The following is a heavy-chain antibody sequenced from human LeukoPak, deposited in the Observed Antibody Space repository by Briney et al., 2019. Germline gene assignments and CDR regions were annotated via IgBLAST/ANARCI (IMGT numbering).Heavy chain of an antibody. CDR1: GFSVTNNY. J-gene: IGHJ3*02. V-gene: IGHV3-53*05. D-gene: IGHD3-16*01. Sequence: PGGSLRLSCAVSGFSVTNNYMSWVRQAPGKGLEWVSVFYVGGATYYADSVKGRFTISRDSSKDTLYLQMNSLRAEDTAVYYCARDTSWRRTETDAFDIWGQGTMVTVSS. CDR3: ARDTSWRRTETDAFDI. CDR2: FYVGGAT.